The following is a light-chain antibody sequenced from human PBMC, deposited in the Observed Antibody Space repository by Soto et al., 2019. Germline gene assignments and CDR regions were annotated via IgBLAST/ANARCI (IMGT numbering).Light chain of an antibody. Sequence: DIQMTQSPSSLSASVGDRVTITCRASQSISSHLNWYQQKPGKAPQLLIYEASSLQGGVPSRFSGSGSGTDFTLTISRLQADDFAIYYCQQSYSMPLTFGPGTRVDIK. CDR1: QSISSH. J-gene: IGKJ3*01. V-gene: IGKV1-39*01. CDR2: EAS. CDR3: QQSYSMPLT.